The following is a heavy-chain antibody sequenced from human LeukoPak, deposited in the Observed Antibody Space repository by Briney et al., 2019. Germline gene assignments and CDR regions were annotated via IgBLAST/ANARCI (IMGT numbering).Heavy chain of an antibody. Sequence: GGSLRLSCAASGFTFSSNWMSWVRQGPGKGLEWVAFIRYDGSNKYYADSVKGRFTISRDNSKNTLYLQMNSLRAEDTAVYYCAYDLGATADFDYWGQGTLVTVSS. J-gene: IGHJ4*02. D-gene: IGHD1-26*01. CDR2: IRYDGSNK. CDR1: GFTFSSNW. CDR3: AYDLGATADFDY. V-gene: IGHV3-30*02.